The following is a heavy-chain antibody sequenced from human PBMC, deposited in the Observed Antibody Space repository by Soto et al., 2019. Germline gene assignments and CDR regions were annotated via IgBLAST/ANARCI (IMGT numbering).Heavy chain of an antibody. J-gene: IGHJ5*02. CDR2: IKGDGSVT. Sequence: GGSLRLSCAASGFTFSGYYMFWVRQAPGKGLVWVSHIKGDGSVTYYADSVKGRFTISRDNANNMLYLQMNSLIAEDTAVYYCTRHPRNKGIGPSGQATIVTGSS. CDR1: GFTFSGYY. V-gene: IGHV3-74*01. CDR3: TRHPRNKGIGP.